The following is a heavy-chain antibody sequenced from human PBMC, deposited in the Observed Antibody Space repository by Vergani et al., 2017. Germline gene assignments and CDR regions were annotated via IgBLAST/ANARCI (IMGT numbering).Heavy chain of an antibody. CDR2: IDHTGRL. CDR1: GGSFTSYH. J-gene: IGHJ6*03. Sequence: QVQLQQWGGGLLKPSETLSLTCVVNGGSFTSYHWTWIRQSPGEGLEWVGDIDHTGRLDYNPSLKSRLTMSVEKSRNPFSLTLNSVTATDTAIYFCARVNTETNGHLYYYYYMDVWGQGTAVTVS. V-gene: IGHV4-34*01. D-gene: IGHD4-11*01. CDR3: ARVNTETNGHLYYYYYMDV.